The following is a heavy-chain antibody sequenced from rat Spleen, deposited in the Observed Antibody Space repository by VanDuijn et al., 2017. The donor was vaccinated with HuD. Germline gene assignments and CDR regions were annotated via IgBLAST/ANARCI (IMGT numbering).Heavy chain of an antibody. CDR3: ASEPGVMDA. V-gene: IGHV5-29*01. CDR2: ISYGDSSGHSST. Sequence: TKGLEWVATISYGDSSGHSSTYYRDSVKGRFTISRDNAKSTLYLQMNSLRSEDTATYYCASEPGVMDAWGQGVMVTVSS. J-gene: IGHJ2*01. D-gene: IGHD4-4*01.